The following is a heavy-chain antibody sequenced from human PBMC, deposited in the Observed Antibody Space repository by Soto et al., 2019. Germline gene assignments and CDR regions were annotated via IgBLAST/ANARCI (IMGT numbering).Heavy chain of an antibody. D-gene: IGHD3-16*01. CDR2: MNPGSGDT. CDR3: ARMETFGSLNWFDP. J-gene: IGHJ5*02. V-gene: IGHV1-8*01. CDR1: GYSFTNND. Sequence: ASGKVSCKASGYSFTNNDVSWVRQATGQGLEWMGWMNPGSGDTGYAQKFQGRVTMTRDISIATAYMELSSLRSDDTAIYYCARMETFGSLNWFDPWGQGTLVTVSS.